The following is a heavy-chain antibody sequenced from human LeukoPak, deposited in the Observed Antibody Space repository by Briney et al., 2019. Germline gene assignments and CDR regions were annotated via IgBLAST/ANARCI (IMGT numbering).Heavy chain of an antibody. Sequence: GESLRPSCAASGFTFSSYWMTWVRKAPGKGLEWVANIKQDGSEKYYVDSVKGRFTISRDNAKNSLYLQMNSLRAEDTAVYYCARDKWTPGYWGQGTLVTVSS. J-gene: IGHJ4*02. CDR2: IKQDGSEK. CDR1: GFTFSSYW. V-gene: IGHV3-7*01. CDR3: ARDKWTPGY. D-gene: IGHD1-26*01.